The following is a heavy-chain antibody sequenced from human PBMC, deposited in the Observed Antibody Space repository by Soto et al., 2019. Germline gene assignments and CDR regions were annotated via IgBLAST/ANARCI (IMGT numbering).Heavy chain of an antibody. CDR2: IKSKTDGGTT. CDR3: TTASSSWYGPNWFDP. Sequence: GGSLRLSCAASGFTFSSYGMHWVRQAPGKGLEWVGRIKSKTDGGTTDYAAPVKGRFTISRDDSKNTLYLQMNSLKTEDTALYYCTTASSSWYGPNWFDPWGQGTLVTVSS. J-gene: IGHJ5*02. CDR1: GFTFSSYG. V-gene: IGHV3-15*01. D-gene: IGHD6-13*01.